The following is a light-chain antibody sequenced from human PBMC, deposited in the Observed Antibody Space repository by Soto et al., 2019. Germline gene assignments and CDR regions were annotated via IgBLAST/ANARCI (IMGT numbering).Light chain of an antibody. CDR2: DIS. V-gene: IGKV3-15*01. CDR1: QGIGDT. CDR3: QQYNIWRSIT. Sequence: EVVLTQSPATLSVSPGEGVTLSCRASQGIGDTLAWYQHKPGQTPRLIIYDISTRAAGVPARFSGSGYGTDFTLTISSLQSEDFAVYYCQQYNIWRSITFGQGTRLEIK. J-gene: IGKJ5*01.